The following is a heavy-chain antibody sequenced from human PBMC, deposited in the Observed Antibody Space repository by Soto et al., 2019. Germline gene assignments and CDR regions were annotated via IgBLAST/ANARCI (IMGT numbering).Heavy chain of an antibody. CDR3: ARGGTPFDY. CDR1: GYTFTNVG. CDR2: ISAYNSNT. Sequence: QVHLVQSGAEVKKPGASVKVSCTASGYTFTNVGITWVRQAPGQGLDWMGWISAYNSNTKYAQKFQARFTMTSDTSTSTAYMELRSLRSDDTAMYYCARGGTPFDYWGQGTLVTVSS. J-gene: IGHJ4*02. D-gene: IGHD3-16*01. V-gene: IGHV1-18*01.